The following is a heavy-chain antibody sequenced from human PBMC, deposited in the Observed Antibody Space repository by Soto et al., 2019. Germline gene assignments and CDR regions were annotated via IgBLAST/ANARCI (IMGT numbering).Heavy chain of an antibody. V-gene: IGHV2-5*02. D-gene: IGHD3-9*01. Sequence: QITLKESGPTLVKPTQTLTLTCTFSGFSLSTSGVGVGWFRQPPGKALEWLALIYWDDDNRYSPSLKSRLTTTKDTSKNQVVLTVTDMDPMDTATYYCAHYISTAPAGWFDPWGQGTLVIVSS. CDR2: IYWDDDN. CDR1: GFSLSTSGVG. J-gene: IGHJ5*02. CDR3: AHYISTAPAGWFDP.